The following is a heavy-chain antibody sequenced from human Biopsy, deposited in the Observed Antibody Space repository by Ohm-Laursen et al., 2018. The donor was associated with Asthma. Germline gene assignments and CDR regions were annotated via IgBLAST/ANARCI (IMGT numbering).Heavy chain of an antibody. V-gene: IGHV4-39*01. CDR2: MYYGETT. Sequence: SQTLSLTCTVSGASITSSAYYWGWIRQPPGKGLEWIGSMYYGETTYCSPSLKSRVTISVDTSRNQFSLILSSVTAADTAVYYCARHDHRWDTYADFWGQGTLVTVSS. CDR1: GASITSSAYY. CDR3: ARHDHRWDTYADF. D-gene: IGHD2-2*01. J-gene: IGHJ4*02.